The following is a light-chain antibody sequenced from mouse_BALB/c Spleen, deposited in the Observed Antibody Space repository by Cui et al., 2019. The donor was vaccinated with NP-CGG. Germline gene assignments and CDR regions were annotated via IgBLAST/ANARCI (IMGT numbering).Light chain of an antibody. Sequence: QAVVQQASAPTTSPGETVTLTCRSSTGAVTTSNYANWVQEKPDHLFTGLIGGTNNRAPGVPARFSGSLIGDKAALTITGPQTEDEAIYFCALWYSNHWVFGGGTKLTVL. CDR1: TGAVTTSNY. CDR3: ALWYSNHWV. J-gene: IGLJ1*01. V-gene: IGLV1*01. CDR2: GTN.